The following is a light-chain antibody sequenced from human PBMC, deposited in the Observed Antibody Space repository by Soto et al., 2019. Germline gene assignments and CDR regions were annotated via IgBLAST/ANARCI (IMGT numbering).Light chain of an antibody. V-gene: IGLV2-14*03. CDR1: SSCVGGYDH. CDR3: SSYTNKDTLL. J-gene: IGLJ3*02. Sequence: SALTQPAPVSGSPGQSITLFCTGTSSCVGGYDHVSWYQQHPGKAPKLIIYDVTVRPSGISRRFSGSKSDNTASLAVSGLQPEDEADYYCSSYTNKDTLLFGGGTKLTVL. CDR2: DVT.